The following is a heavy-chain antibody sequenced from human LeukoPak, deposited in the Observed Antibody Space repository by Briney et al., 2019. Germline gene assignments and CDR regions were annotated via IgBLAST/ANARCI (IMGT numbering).Heavy chain of an antibody. CDR3: ARYYYYDSSGYYYHY. CDR2: INPNSGGT. Sequence: GASVKVSCKASGYTFTGYYMHWVRQAPGQGLEWMGWINPNSGGTNYAQKFQGRVTMTRDTSISTAYMELRSLRSDDTAVYYCARYYYYDSSGYYYHYWGQGTLVTVSP. J-gene: IGHJ4*02. CDR1: GYTFTGYY. D-gene: IGHD3-22*01. V-gene: IGHV1-2*02.